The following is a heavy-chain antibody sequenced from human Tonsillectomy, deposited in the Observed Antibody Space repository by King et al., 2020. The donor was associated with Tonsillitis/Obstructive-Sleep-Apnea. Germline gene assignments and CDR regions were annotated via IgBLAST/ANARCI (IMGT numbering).Heavy chain of an antibody. J-gene: IGHJ6*02. D-gene: IGHD2-2*01. V-gene: IGHV4-34*01. CDR3: ARLRSSAEYYYYYYGMDV. Sequence: VQLQQWGAGLLKPSETLSLTCAVYGGSFSGYYWSWIRQPPGKGLEWIGEINHSGSTNYNPSLKSRVTISVDTSKNQFSLKLSSVTAADTAVYYCARLRSSAEYYYYYYGMDVWGQGTTVTVSS. CDR2: INHSGST. CDR1: GGSFSGYY.